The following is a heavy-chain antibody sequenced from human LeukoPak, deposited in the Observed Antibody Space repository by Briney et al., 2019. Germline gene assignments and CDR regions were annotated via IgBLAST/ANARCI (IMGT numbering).Heavy chain of an antibody. J-gene: IGHJ4*02. D-gene: IGHD4-17*01. Sequence: GGSLRLSCAASGFTFSSYWMSWVRQAPGKGLEWVSLISWDGGSTYYADSVKGRFTISRDNSKNSLYLQMNSLRTEDTALYYCAKEDGDYNFDYWGQGTLVTVSS. CDR2: ISWDGGST. CDR3: AKEDGDYNFDY. V-gene: IGHV3-43*01. CDR1: GFTFSSYW.